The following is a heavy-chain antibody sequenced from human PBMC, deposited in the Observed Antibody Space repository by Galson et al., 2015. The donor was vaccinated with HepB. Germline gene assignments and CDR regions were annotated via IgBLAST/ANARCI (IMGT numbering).Heavy chain of an antibody. CDR3: ARAVYYDFWNGFGP. J-gene: IGHJ5*02. D-gene: IGHD3-3*01. Sequence: ETLSLTCAAYGGFLSNHYWSWIRQSPGKGLEWIGEINHSGSTNYNPSLKNRVSISVDTSKNRFSLKLSSVTAADTAVYYCARAVYYDFWNGFGPWGQGTLVTVSS. CDR1: GGFLSNHY. CDR2: INHSGST. V-gene: IGHV4-34*01.